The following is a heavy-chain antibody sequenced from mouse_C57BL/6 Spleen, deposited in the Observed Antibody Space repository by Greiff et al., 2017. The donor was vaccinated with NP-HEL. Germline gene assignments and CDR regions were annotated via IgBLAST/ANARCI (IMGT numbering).Heavy chain of an antibody. CDR1: GYTFTSYW. Sequence: QVQLQQPGAELVMPGASVKLSCKASGYTFTSYWMHWVKQRPGQGLEWIGEIDPSDSYTNYNQKFKGKSTLTVDKSSSTAYMQLSSLTSEDSAVYYCARKTTGIDYWGQGTTLTVSS. J-gene: IGHJ2*01. V-gene: IGHV1-69*01. CDR2: IDPSDSYT. D-gene: IGHD5-5*01. CDR3: ARKTTGIDY.